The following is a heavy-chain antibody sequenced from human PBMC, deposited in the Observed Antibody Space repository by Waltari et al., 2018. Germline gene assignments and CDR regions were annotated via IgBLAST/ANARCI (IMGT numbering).Heavy chain of an antibody. J-gene: IGHJ4*02. Sequence: EVQLVESGGALVQPGRSLSLSCATSVFTSDDFAMHWVRQVPGKGLEWVAGITWNSGKVDYAGSVKGRFTISRDNAKNLLFLQMNSLRPEDTALYYCTKDLTHTNYEGFANWGLGTLVTVSS. CDR3: TKDLTHTNYEGFAN. D-gene: IGHD3-16*01. CDR2: ITWNSGKV. CDR1: VFTSDDFA. V-gene: IGHV3-9*02.